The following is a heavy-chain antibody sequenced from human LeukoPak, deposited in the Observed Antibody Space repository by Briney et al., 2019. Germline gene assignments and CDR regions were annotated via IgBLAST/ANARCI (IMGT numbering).Heavy chain of an antibody. CDR3: AKASLWFGELLPQH. V-gene: IGHV3-23*01. Sequence: GGSLRLSCAASGFTFSSYGMSWVRQAPGKGLEWVSAISGSGGSTYYADSVKGRFTISRDNSKNTLYLQMNSLRAEDTAVYYCAKASLWFGELLPQHWGQGTLVTVSS. J-gene: IGHJ1*01. CDR1: GFTFSSYG. D-gene: IGHD3-10*01. CDR2: ISGSGGST.